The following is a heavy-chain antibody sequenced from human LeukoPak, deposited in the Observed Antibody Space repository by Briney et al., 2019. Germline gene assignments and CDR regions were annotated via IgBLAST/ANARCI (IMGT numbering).Heavy chain of an antibody. CDR3: ARGTPSELRYFDWLLTFDY. CDR1: GGSFSGYY. CDR2: INHSGST. Sequence: PLETLSLTCAVYGGSFSGYYWSWIRQPPGKGLEWIGEINHSGSTNYNPSLKSRVTISVDTSKNQFSLKLSSVTAADTAVYYCARGTPSELRYFDWLLTFDYWGQGTLVTVSS. D-gene: IGHD3-9*01. J-gene: IGHJ4*02. V-gene: IGHV4-34*01.